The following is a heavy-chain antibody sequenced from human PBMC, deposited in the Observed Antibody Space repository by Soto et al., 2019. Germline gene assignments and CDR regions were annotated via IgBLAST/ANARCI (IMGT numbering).Heavy chain of an antibody. J-gene: IGHJ4*02. V-gene: IGHV4-39*01. D-gene: IGHD3-3*01. CDR2: IFYSGTT. CDR1: GGSISSPSYN. CDR3: TALESGHFDS. Sequence: QLRESGPGLLKPSETLSLTCTVSGGSISSPSYNLGWVRQPPGKGPEWIGTIFYSGTTQYNPSLSSRLAMSVDTSKRQVSLTLTSLTAADTAVYFCTALESGHFDSWGQGAQVTVSS.